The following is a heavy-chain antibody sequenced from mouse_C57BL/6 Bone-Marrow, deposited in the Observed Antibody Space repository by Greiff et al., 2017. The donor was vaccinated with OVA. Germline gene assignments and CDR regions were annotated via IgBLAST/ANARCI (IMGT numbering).Heavy chain of an antibody. CDR2: ISSGGSYT. J-gene: IGHJ3*01. V-gene: IGHV5-6*01. Sequence: EVQRVESGGDLVKPGGSLKLSCAASGFTFSSYGMSWVRQTPDKRLEWVATISSGGSYTYYPDSVKGRFTISRDNAKNTLYLQMSSLKSEDTAMYYCARHTRRGFAYWGQGTLVTVSA. CDR3: ARHTRRGFAY. CDR1: GFTFSSYG.